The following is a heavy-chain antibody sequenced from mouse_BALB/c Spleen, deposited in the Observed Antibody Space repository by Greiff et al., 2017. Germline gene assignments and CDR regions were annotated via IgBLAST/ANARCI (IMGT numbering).Heavy chain of an antibody. J-gene: IGHJ2*01. CDR3: ARGNGYDVYYFDY. D-gene: IGHD2-2*01. Sequence: QVQLQQPGAELVMPGASVKMSCKASGYTFTDYWMHWVKQRPGQGLEWIGAIDTSDSYTSYNQKFKGKATLTVDESSSTAYMQLSSLTSEDSAVYYCARGNGYDVYYFDYWGQGTTLTVSS. CDR1: GYTFTDYW. CDR2: IDTSDSYT. V-gene: IGHV1-69*01.